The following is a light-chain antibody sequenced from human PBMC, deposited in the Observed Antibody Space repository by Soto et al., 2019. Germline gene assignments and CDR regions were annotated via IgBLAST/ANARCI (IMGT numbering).Light chain of an antibody. CDR3: QQYGSSPRT. V-gene: IGKV3-20*01. J-gene: IGKJ1*01. Sequence: DIVLTQFPGTLSLSPGERATLSCRASQSVSSTYLAWYQQKPGQAPRLLIYGTSSRATGIPDRFSGRGSGTDFTLTISRLQPEDCAMYYCQQYGSSPRTFGQGTKVEIK. CDR1: QSVSSTY. CDR2: GTS.